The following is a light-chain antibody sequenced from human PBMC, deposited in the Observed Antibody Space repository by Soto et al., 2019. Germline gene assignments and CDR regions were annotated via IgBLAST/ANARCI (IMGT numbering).Light chain of an antibody. V-gene: IGLV2-14*01. CDR3: SSYTSSSTPFYV. Sequence: QSALTQPASVSGSPGQSITISCTGTSSDVGGYNYVSWYQQHPGKAPKLMIYDVSNRPSGVSNHFSGSKSGNTASLTISGLQAEDEADYYCSSYTSSSTPFYVFGSGTKLTV. CDR1: SSDVGGYNY. J-gene: IGLJ1*01. CDR2: DVS.